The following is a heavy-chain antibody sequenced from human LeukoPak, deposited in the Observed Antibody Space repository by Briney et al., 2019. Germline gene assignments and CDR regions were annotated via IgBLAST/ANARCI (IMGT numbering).Heavy chain of an antibody. CDR1: GFTVSSYA. CDR2: ITYEGRNK. V-gene: IGHV3-30*06. D-gene: IGHD2-2*01. J-gene: IGHJ3*02. Sequence: GRSLTLACAASGFTVSSYAMEWVRQAPGKGLEWVAVITYEGRNKYYTDSVKDRFTISRDKSKNTPYLQLSSLRAEHTAVYCFARELAIVVVPAAQPTIAFDMWGPETMLTVSS. CDR3: ARELAIVVVPAAQPTIAFDM.